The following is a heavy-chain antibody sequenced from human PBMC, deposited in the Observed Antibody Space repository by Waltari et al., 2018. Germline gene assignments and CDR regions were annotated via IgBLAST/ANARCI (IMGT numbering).Heavy chain of an antibody. V-gene: IGHV3-21*01. CDR2: ISSSSSFI. D-gene: IGHD4-17*01. CDR3: VRSDYGDYVGGYY. CDR1: GVTFSDYT. J-gene: IGHJ4*02. Sequence: EVQLVESGGGLVKPGGSLRLACAASGVTFSDYTMRWVRQTPGKGLEWVSSISSSSSFIYYADSVKGRFTISRDNAKNSLFLQMNSLRAEDTSVYYCVRSDYGDYVGGYYWGQGTVVTVSS.